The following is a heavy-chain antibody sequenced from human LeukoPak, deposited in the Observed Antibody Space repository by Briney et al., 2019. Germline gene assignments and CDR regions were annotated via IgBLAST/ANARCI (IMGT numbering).Heavy chain of an antibody. CDR1: GYTFTSYG. Sequence: ASVKVSCKASGYTFTSYGINWVRQAPGQGLEWMGWISAYNGNTNYAQKLQGRVTMTTDTSTSTAYMELRSLRSDGTAVYYCARGDSIAAAGTVPEYFQHWGQGTLVTVSS. CDR2: ISAYNGNT. D-gene: IGHD6-13*01. V-gene: IGHV1-18*01. CDR3: ARGDSIAAAGTVPEYFQH. J-gene: IGHJ1*01.